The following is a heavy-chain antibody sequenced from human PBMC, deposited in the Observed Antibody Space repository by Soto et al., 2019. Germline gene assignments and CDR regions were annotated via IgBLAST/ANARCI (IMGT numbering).Heavy chain of an antibody. CDR3: SRVVYSNGWIFDY. CDR2: IWYDGNHS. V-gene: IGHV3-33*08. CDR1: GFSFNNIC. Sequence: GGSLRLSCAASGFSFNNICIHWVRQAPGKGLEWVAIIWYDGNHSYYADSVKGRFTFSRDNTKKSLHLQKNSLTADDTAMYWYSRVVYSNGWIFDYWGQGTLVTVSS. D-gene: IGHD6-19*01. J-gene: IGHJ4*01.